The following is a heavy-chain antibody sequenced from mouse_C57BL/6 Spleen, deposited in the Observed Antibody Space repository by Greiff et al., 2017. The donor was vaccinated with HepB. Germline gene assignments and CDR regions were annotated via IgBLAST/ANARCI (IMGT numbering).Heavy chain of an antibody. CDR1: GFNIKNTY. Sequence: LQQSVAELVRPGASVKLSCTASGFNIKNTYMHWVKQRPEQGLEWIGRIDPANGNTKYAPKFQGKATITADTSSNTAYLQLSSLTSEDTAIYYCARSEGFTPYWYAMDYWGQGTSVTVSS. CDR2: IDPANGNT. CDR3: ARSEGFTPYWYAMDY. V-gene: IGHV14-3*01. J-gene: IGHJ4*01.